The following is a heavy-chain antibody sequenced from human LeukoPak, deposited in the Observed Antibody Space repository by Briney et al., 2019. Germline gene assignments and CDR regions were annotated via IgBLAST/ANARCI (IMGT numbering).Heavy chain of an antibody. CDR1: GYTFPRYD. CDR2: MNPNSGNT. CDR3: ARVPKEYGSARLFDY. J-gene: IGHJ4*02. D-gene: IGHD3-10*01. Sequence: ASVKVSCKASGYTFPRYDINWVRQATGRGLEWMGWMNPNSGNTGYARKFQGRDTITKNTSINTAYMELSSLRSEDTAVYYCARVPKEYGSARLFDYWGQGTLVTVSS. V-gene: IGHV1-8*03.